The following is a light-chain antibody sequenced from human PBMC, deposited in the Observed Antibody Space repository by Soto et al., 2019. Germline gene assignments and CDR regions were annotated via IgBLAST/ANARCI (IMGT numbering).Light chain of an antibody. V-gene: IGLV2-23*02. CDR3: CSYAGNSEV. Sequence: QYVLTQPASVSGSPGQSITIPRTGTSGDVGGYNLVSWYQQHPGKAPKLMIYEVTERPSGVSNRFSGSKSGNTASLTISGLQPDDEADYYCCSYAGNSEVFGTGTKVTVL. CDR1: SGDVGGYNL. CDR2: EVT. J-gene: IGLJ1*01.